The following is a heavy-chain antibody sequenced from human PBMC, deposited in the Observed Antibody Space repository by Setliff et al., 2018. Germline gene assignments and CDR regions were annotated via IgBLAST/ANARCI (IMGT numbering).Heavy chain of an antibody. CDR2: ISPFNGDT. D-gene: IGHD2-8*01. V-gene: IGHV1-18*01. CDR3: ARSPPNRGVCQGHHMDV. CDR1: GYIFNTFG. J-gene: IGHJ6*03. Sequence: ASVKVSCKASGYIFNTFGINGMRRAPGQGLEWIGWISPFNGDTKYAQNLQGRVTLTTDTSTSTAYVEVRSLRSDDTAVYYCARSPPNRGVCQGHHMDVWGKGTTVTVSS.